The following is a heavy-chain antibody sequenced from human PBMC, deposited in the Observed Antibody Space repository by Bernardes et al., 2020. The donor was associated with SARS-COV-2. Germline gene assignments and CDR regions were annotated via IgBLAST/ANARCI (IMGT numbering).Heavy chain of an antibody. D-gene: IGHD3-16*01. J-gene: IGHJ4*02. V-gene: IGHV3-23*01. CDR2: ISVGGGRT. CDR3: VRGGGQIY. Sequence: GGSLRLSCAASGFTFCNYPISWVRPAPGEGLEWVSGISVGGGRTDCADSVKGRFTISRDNSKNTVYLQMNSLRAEDTAVYYCVRGGGQIYWGQGTLVTVSS. CDR1: GFTFCNYP.